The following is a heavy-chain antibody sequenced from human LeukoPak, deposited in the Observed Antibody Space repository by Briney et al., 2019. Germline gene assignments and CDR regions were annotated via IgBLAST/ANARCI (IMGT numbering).Heavy chain of an antibody. CDR2: ISPNSGGT. D-gene: IGHD2-2*01. CDR1: GYTFTDYY. J-gene: IGHJ4*02. CDR3: ARDRYQLLGY. V-gene: IGHV1-2*02. Sequence: GASVKVSCKASGYTFTDYYMHWVRQAPGQGLEWLGWISPNSGGTNYAQKFQGRVTMTRDTSISTAYMELSRLRSDDTAVYYCARDRYQLLGYWGQGTLVTVSS.